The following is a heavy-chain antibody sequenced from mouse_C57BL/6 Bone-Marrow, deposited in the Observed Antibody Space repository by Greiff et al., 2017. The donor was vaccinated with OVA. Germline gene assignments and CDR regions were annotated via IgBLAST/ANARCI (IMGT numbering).Heavy chain of an antibody. CDR3: ARGRRGAMDY. V-gene: IGHV1-81*01. CDR1: GYTFTSYG. CDR2: IYPRSGNT. J-gene: IGHJ4*01. Sequence: VKLVESGAELARPGASVKLSCKASGYTFTSYGISWVKQRTGQGLEWIGEIYPRSGNTYYNEKFKGKATLTADKSSSTAYMELRSLTSEDSAVYFCARGRRGAMDYWGQGTSVTVSS.